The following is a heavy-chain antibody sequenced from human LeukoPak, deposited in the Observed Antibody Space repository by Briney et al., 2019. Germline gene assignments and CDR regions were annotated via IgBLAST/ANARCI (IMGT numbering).Heavy chain of an antibody. Sequence: SETLSLTCTVSGGSINSYYWSWIRQPAGQGLEWIGRIYTSGSTNYNPSLKSRATMSVDTSKNQFSLKLSSVTAADTAVYYCARTLRVIAAAGLYYYYMDVWGKGTTVTVSS. D-gene: IGHD6-13*01. CDR2: IYTSGST. CDR3: ARTLRVIAAAGLYYYYMDV. CDR1: GGSINSYY. V-gene: IGHV4-4*07. J-gene: IGHJ6*03.